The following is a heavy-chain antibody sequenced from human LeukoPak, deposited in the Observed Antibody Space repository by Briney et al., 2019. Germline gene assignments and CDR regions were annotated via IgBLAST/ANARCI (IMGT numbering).Heavy chain of an antibody. J-gene: IGHJ4*02. D-gene: IGHD3-10*01. CDR3: AKVYGSGIQYYFDY. Sequence: GGSLRLACAASGFTFSSYAMSWVRQAPGKGLEWVSAISGSGGSTYYADSVKGRFTISRDNSKNTLYLQMNSLRAEDTAVYYCAKVYGSGIQYYFDYWGQGTLVTVSS. CDR2: ISGSGGST. V-gene: IGHV3-23*01. CDR1: GFTFSSYA.